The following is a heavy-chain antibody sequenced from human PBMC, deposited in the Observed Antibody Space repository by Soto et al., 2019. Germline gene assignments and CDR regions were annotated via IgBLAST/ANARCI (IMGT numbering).Heavy chain of an antibody. V-gene: IGHV4-4*07. CDR1: GGSINTFY. D-gene: IGHD5-12*01. Sequence: SETLSLTCTVSGGSINTFYWSWVRQPAGKGLEWIGRIFSSGSTSFNPSLESRVAMSVDTSKNHFSVNLSSVTAADMAVHYCAREGSYSAYNFAHGIQLWSFDFWGQGALVTVSS. CDR3: AREGSYSAYNFAHGIQLWSFDF. J-gene: IGHJ4*02. CDR2: IFSSGST.